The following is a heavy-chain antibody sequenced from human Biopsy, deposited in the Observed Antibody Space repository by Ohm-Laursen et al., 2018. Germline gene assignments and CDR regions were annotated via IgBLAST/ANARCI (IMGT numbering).Heavy chain of an antibody. J-gene: IGHJ6*02. D-gene: IGHD3-22*01. CDR3: VRGVDYYDPYHYYALDV. CDR2: INHSGRT. V-gene: IGHV4-34*01. Sequence: TLSLTCAVYGESFNGYYWSWIRQTPGKGLEWIGEINHSGRTNYNSSLKSRVTISEDTSKNQFSLKVRSVPAADTAVYYCVRGVDYYDPYHYYALDVWGQGTTVTVSS. CDR1: GESFNGYY.